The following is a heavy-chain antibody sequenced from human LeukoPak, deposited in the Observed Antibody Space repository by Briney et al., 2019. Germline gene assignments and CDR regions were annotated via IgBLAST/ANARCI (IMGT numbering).Heavy chain of an antibody. CDR3: VKVRPRLLWFGELLVAGFDY. CDR1: GFTFSSYA. Sequence: GGSLRLSCAASGFTFSSYAMSWVRQAPGKGLEWVSAISGSGGSTYYADSVKGRFTISRDNSKNTLYLQMNSLRAEDTAVYYCVKVRPRLLWFGELLVAGFDYWGQGTLVTVSS. CDR2: ISGSGGST. J-gene: IGHJ4*02. V-gene: IGHV3-23*01. D-gene: IGHD3-10*01.